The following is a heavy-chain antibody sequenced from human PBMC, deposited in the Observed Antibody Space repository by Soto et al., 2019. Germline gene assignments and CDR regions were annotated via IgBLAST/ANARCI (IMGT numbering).Heavy chain of an antibody. D-gene: IGHD6-13*01. V-gene: IGHV4-59*01. CDR3: AAGEASSRNLAPYYLDF. Sequence: LSLTCTVSGGSMRNYFWTWIRQPPGKGLEWIGYIHYSGTTSFFPSYNPSLRSRVTISEDTSKNQFSLKLLSVTTADTAVYFCAAGEASSRNLAPYYLDFWGQGTLVTVSS. CDR1: GGSMRNYF. J-gene: IGHJ4*02. CDR2: IHYSGTT.